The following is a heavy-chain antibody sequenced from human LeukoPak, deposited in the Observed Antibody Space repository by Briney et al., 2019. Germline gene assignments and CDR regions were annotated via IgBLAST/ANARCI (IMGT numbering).Heavy chain of an antibody. CDR1: GGSISSSSYY. J-gene: IGHJ4*02. V-gene: IGHV4-39*01. CDR3: ARSDILTGYYTKI. D-gene: IGHD3-9*01. CDR2: IYYSGST. Sequence: SETLSLTCTVSGGSISSSSYYWGWIRQPPGKGPEWIGSIYYSGSTYYNPSLKSRVTISVDTSKNQFSLKLSSVTAADTAVYYCARSDILTGYYTKIWGQGTLVTVSS.